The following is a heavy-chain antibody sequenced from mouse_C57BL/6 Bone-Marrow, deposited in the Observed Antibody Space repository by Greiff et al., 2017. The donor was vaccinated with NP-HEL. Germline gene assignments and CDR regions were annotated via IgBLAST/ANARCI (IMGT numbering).Heavy chain of an antibody. CDR2: IYPRSGNT. D-gene: IGHD1-1*01. J-gene: IGHJ4*01. CDR3: ARDGSSPFYAMDY. Sequence: QVQLQQSGAELARPGASVKLSCKASGYTFTSYGISWVKQRTGQGLEWIGEIYPRSGNTYYNEKFKGKATLTADKSSSTAYMELRSLTSEDSAVYFCARDGSSPFYAMDYWGQGTAVTVSS. CDR1: GYTFTSYG. V-gene: IGHV1-81*01.